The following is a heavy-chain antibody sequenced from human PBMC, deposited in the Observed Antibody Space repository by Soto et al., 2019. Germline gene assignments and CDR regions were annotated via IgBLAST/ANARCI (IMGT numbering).Heavy chain of an antibody. J-gene: IGHJ4*02. V-gene: IGHV4-34*01. CDR3: ARGGGITGTLFPYYFDY. CDR2: INHSGST. Sequence: QVQLQQWGAGLLKPSETLSLTCAVYGGSFSGYYWSWIRQPPGKGLEWIGEINHSGSTNYNPSLKSRVTISVDTSKHQFSLKLSSVTAADTAVYYCARGGGITGTLFPYYFDYWGQGTLVTVSS. D-gene: IGHD1-20*01. CDR1: GGSFSGYY.